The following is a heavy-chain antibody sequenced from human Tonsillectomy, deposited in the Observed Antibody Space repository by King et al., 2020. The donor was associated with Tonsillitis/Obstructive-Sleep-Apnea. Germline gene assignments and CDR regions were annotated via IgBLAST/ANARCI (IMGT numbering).Heavy chain of an antibody. V-gene: IGHV3-9*01. D-gene: IGHD3-3*01. CDR2: ITWNSDSE. J-gene: IGHJ4*02. Sequence: VQLVESGGGLVQPGRSLRLSCAASGFTFDDYAMHWVRQAPGKGLEWVSGITWNSDSEGYADSVMGRFTISRDNAKNSLYLQMNSLRVEDTAFYYCAKDLSEARYYGCTYYFDYWGPGTLVTVSS. CDR3: AKDLSEARYYGCTYYFDY. CDR1: GFTFDDYA.